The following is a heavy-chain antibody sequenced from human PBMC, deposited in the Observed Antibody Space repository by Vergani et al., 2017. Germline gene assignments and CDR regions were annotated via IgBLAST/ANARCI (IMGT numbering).Heavy chain of an antibody. D-gene: IGHD3-22*01. V-gene: IGHV3-30*02. CDR3: TTDLGYYDSSGYYYVNWAEYFQH. Sequence: QVQILQSGGGVVQPGGSLRLSCTLSGFTLNTYGIHWVRQAPGKGLEWVSFIRYDGSSEYYGDSVKGRFTISRDKSQNTVNLQMNSLKTEDTAVYYCTTDLGYYDSSGYYYVNWAEYFQHWGQGTLVTVSS. CDR1: GFTLNTYG. J-gene: IGHJ1*01. CDR2: IRYDGSSE.